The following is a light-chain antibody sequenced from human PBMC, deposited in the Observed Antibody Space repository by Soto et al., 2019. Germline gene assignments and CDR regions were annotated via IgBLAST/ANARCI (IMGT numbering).Light chain of an antibody. CDR2: DNY. CDR1: RSNIGTNT. J-gene: IGLJ2*01. V-gene: IGLV1-44*01. CDR3: SAWDDSLNRPV. Sequence: QSVLTQAPSASGAPGQSVTMSCSGSRSNIGTNTVNWYQQRPGTPPKFLIYDNYRRPSGVPDRFSRSQSGTSASLAISGLQSEDEADYYCSAWDDSLNRPVFGGGTKLTVL.